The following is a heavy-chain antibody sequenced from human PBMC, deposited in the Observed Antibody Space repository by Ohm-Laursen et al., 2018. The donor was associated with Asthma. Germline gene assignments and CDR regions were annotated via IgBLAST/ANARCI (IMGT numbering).Heavy chain of an antibody. V-gene: IGHV3-30*03. J-gene: IGHJ4*02. CDR1: GFTFSSYG. CDR2: ISYDGSNK. Sequence: SLRLSCAASGFTFSSYGMHWVRQAPGKGLEWVAVISYDGSNKYYADSAKGRFTISRDSGKNSLDLQMNSLRAEDTAVYYCVRDRAQLDGGSYSDFWGQGTLVTVSS. D-gene: IGHD3-10*01. CDR3: VRDRAQLDGGSYSDF.